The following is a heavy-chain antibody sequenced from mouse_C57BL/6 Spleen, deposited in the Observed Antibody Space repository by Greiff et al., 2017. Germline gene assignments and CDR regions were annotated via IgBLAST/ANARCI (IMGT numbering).Heavy chain of an antibody. CDR3: ARTVLRGAMDY. CDR2: IDPSDSYP. D-gene: IGHD1-1*01. CDR1: GYTFTSYW. Sequence: QVQLQQPGAELVMPGASVKLSCKASGYTFTSYWMHWVKQRPGQGLEWIGEIDPSDSYPNYNQKFKGKSTVTVDKSSSTAYMQLSSLTSEDSAVYDCARTVLRGAMDYWGQGTSVTVSS. V-gene: IGHV1-69*01. J-gene: IGHJ4*01.